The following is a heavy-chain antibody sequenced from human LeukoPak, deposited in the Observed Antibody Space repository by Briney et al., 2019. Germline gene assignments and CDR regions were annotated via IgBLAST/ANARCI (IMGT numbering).Heavy chain of an antibody. Sequence: GGSLRLSCAASGFTFSSYWMHWVRQAPGKGLVWVSLITSDGSTTTYADSVRGRFTISRDNAKNTLYLQMNGLRAEDTAVYYCARDGPRDAFDIWGQGTMVTVSS. CDR2: ITSDGSTT. V-gene: IGHV3-74*01. CDR3: ARDGPRDAFDI. CDR1: GFTFSSYW. J-gene: IGHJ3*02.